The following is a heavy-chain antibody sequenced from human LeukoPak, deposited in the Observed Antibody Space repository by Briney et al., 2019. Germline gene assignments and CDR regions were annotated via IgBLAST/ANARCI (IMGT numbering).Heavy chain of an antibody. CDR2: INHSGST. V-gene: IGHV4-34*01. J-gene: IGHJ5*02. Sequence: SETLSLTCAVYGASFSGYYWGWIRQPPAKGLEWIGEINHSGSTNYNPSLKSRVTISVDTSKDQLSLTLSSVTAADTAVYYCARGQQQRWGWLDLWGQGTLVSV. D-gene: IGHD6-13*01. CDR1: GASFSGYY. CDR3: ARGQQQRWGWLDL.